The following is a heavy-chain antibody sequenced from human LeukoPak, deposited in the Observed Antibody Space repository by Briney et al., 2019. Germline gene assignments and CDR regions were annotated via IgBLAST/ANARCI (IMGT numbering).Heavy chain of an antibody. CDR1: GFTFSSYS. J-gene: IGHJ4*02. V-gene: IGHV3-23*01. CDR3: ASIDRSGLADY. Sequence: GGSLRLSCAASGFTFSSYSMNWVRQAPGKGLEWVSGISGSGGSTYYADSVKGRFTISRDNSKNTLYLQMNSLRAEDTAVYYCASIDRSGLADYWGQGTLVTVSS. D-gene: IGHD3-22*01. CDR2: ISGSGGST.